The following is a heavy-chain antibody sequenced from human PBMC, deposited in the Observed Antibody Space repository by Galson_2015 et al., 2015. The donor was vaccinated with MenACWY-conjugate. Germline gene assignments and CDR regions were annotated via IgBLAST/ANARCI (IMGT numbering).Heavy chain of an antibody. CDR2: VDPEDGET. D-gene: IGHD2-2*01. Sequence: VKVSCKVSGYTFTDYYMHWVQQAPGKGLEWMGLVDPEDGETIYAQKLQGRVTMTTDTSTSTAYMELRSLRSDDTAVYYCARDDYCSSTSCYRLRAFDIWGQGTMVTVSS. J-gene: IGHJ3*02. V-gene: IGHV1-69-2*01. CDR3: ARDDYCSSTSCYRLRAFDI. CDR1: GYTFTDYY.